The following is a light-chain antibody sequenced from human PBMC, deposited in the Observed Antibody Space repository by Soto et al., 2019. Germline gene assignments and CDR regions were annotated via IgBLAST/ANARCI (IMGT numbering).Light chain of an antibody. J-gene: IGKJ1*01. Sequence: DIQMTQSPSTLSASVGDRVTITCRASQSISSWFAWYQQKPGKAPKLLIYKASSLESGVPSRLIGSGSGTEFIHTISVLQRDDFATYDCQQYNSSPTFGPGTKVEIK. V-gene: IGKV1-5*03. CDR1: QSISSW. CDR3: QQYNSSPT. CDR2: KAS.